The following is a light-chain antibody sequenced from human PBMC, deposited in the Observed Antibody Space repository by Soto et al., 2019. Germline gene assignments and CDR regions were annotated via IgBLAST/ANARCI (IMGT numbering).Light chain of an antibody. CDR1: SSDVASNDY. V-gene: IGLV2-8*01. CDR3: SSYADSNNLV. Sequence: QSALTQPPSTSGSPGQSVTISCTGSSSDVASNDYVSWYQQHPGKAPKLMIYEVNRRPSGVLDRFSGSKSGNTASLTVSGLQAEDEAVYHCSSYADSNNLVFGGGTKVTVL. J-gene: IGLJ2*01. CDR2: EVN.